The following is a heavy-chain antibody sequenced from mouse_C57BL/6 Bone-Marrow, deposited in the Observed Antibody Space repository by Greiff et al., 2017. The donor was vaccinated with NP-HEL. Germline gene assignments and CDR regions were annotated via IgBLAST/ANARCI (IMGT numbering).Heavy chain of an antibody. CDR3: ARCVYSNYFRVDV. CDR1: GFNIKNTY. CDR2: IDPANGNT. V-gene: IGHV14-3*01. D-gene: IGHD2-5*01. Sequence: VQLKESVAELVRPGASVKLSCTASGFNIKNTYMHWVKQRPEQGLEWIGRIDPANGNTKYAPKFQGKATITADTSSNTAYLQLSSLTSEDTASYYCARCVYSNYFRVDVWGTGTTVTVSS. J-gene: IGHJ1*03.